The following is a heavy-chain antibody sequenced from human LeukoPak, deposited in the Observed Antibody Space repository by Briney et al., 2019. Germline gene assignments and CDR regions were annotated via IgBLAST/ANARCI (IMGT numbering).Heavy chain of an antibody. Sequence: GGSLKLSCAASGFTVSSSNYMNWVRQAPGKGLEWVSGIYTGGTTYYTDSVKGRFTISRDNPNNTLYLQMHSLRAEDTAVYYCAREISRFGIWGQGTLVTVSS. V-gene: IGHV3-66*01. CDR2: IYTGGTT. CDR3: AREISRFGI. J-gene: IGHJ4*02. D-gene: IGHD3-16*01. CDR1: GFTVSSSNY.